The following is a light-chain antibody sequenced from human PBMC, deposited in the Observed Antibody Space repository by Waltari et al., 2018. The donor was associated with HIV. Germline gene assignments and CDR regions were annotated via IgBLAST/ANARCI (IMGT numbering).Light chain of an antibody. Sequence: QSALTQPASVSGSPGPSITISCTGTNSDVGSYNLVSWYQQHPGKAPKLMIYEGSERPSGVSNRFSGSKSGNTASLTISGLQAEDEADYYCCSYAGSNTFVFGTGTKVTVL. V-gene: IGLV2-23*03. CDR2: EGS. J-gene: IGLJ1*01. CDR1: NSDVGSYNL. CDR3: CSYAGSNTFV.